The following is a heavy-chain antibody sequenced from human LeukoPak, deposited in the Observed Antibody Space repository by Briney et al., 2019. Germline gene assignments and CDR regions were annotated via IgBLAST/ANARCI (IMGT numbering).Heavy chain of an antibody. D-gene: IGHD4-11*01. V-gene: IGHV1-2*02. CDR1: GYILTDNY. CDR2: INPKTGAT. Sequence: GASVSVSCKASGYILTDNYMHWVRQTPGQGLEWIAWINPKTGATAYAQRFQGRITVTSDTSINTAYMDLSSLTSDDTAVFYCARDLTANIDSSYWGQGTLVTVSS. J-gene: IGHJ4*02. CDR3: ARDLTANIDSSY.